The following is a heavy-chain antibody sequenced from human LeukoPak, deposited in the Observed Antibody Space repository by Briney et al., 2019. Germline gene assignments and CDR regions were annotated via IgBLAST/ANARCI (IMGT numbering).Heavy chain of an antibody. D-gene: IGHD6-13*01. CDR3: ARAVTSSSSWYKWVNWFDP. J-gene: IGHJ5*02. CDR2: VYYSGKT. CDR1: GGSISSSNYY. V-gene: IGHV4-39*07. Sequence: SETLSLTCTVSGGSISSSNYYWGWIRQPPGKGLECIVSVYYSGKTYYNPSLKSRVTISVDTSKNQFSLKLSSVTAADTAVYYCARAVTSSSSWYKWVNWFDPWGQGTLVTVSS.